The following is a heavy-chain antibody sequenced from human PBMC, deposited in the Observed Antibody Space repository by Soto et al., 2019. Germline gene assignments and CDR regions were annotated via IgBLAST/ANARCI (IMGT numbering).Heavy chain of an antibody. Sequence: SETLSLTCTVSGGSISSSSYFWGWIRQPPGKGLEWIGSIYYSGSTYYNPSLRSRVTVSVDTSKNQFSLKLSSVTAADTAVYYCARHPSNFWFDPWGQGTLVTV. D-gene: IGHD4-4*01. CDR2: IYYSGST. CDR1: GGSISSSSYF. V-gene: IGHV4-39*01. CDR3: ARHPSNFWFDP. J-gene: IGHJ5*02.